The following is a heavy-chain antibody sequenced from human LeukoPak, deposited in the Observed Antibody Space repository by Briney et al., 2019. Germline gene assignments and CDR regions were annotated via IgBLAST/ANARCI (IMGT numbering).Heavy chain of an antibody. Sequence: ASVKVSCKVSGYTLTELSMHWVRQAPGKGLEWMGGFDPEDGETIYAQKFQGRVTMTEDTSTDTAYMELSSLRSEDTAVYYCATDRLPMVWGVIITSLLGYWGQGTLVTVSS. CDR1: GYTLTELS. J-gene: IGHJ4*02. D-gene: IGHD3-10*01. CDR2: FDPEDGET. V-gene: IGHV1-24*01. CDR3: ATDRLPMVWGVIITSLLGY.